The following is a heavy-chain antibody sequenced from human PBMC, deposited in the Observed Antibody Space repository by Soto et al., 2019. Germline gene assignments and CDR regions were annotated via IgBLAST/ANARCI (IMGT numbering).Heavy chain of an antibody. D-gene: IGHD3-10*02. CDR1: GFTFDDYA. Sequence: EVQLVESGGGLVQPGRSLRLSCAASGFTFDDYAMHWVRQAPGKGLEWVSGISWNSGSIGYADSVKGRFTISRDNDKNSLYLQMNSLRAEDTALYYCAKDQYVRNYYYYYYMDVWGKGTTVTVSS. J-gene: IGHJ6*03. CDR2: ISWNSGSI. CDR3: AKDQYVRNYYYYYYMDV. V-gene: IGHV3-9*01.